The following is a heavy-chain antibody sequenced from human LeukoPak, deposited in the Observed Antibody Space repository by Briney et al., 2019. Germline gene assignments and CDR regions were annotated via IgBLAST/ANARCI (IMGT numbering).Heavy chain of an antibody. CDR2: IYSTGST. CDR3: ARAGYTSTWTVAY. CDR1: GGSIRNYF. Sequence: SETLSLTCSVSGGSIRNYFWSWIRQSAGRGLDYIGRIYSTGSTNYSPSLPNRVSMSADTSRNQFSLTLTSVTAADTAMYYCARAGYTSTWTVAYWGQGLLVTVSS. D-gene: IGHD2-2*02. J-gene: IGHJ4*02. V-gene: IGHV4-4*07.